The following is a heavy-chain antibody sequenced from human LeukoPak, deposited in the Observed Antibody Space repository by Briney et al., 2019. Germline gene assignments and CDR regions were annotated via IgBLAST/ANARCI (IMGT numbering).Heavy chain of an antibody. V-gene: IGHV4-34*01. CDR2: INHSGST. CDR1: GGSFSAYH. D-gene: IGHD5-24*01. J-gene: IGHJ4*02. Sequence: SETLSLTCAVYGGSFSAYHWSWIRQPPGKGLNWIGEINHSGSTNYNPPLKSRVTMSVDTSRNQFSLKLNSVTAADAAVYYCMRADGRDGYKGLVDYWGQGTLVTVSS. CDR3: MRADGRDGYKGLVDY.